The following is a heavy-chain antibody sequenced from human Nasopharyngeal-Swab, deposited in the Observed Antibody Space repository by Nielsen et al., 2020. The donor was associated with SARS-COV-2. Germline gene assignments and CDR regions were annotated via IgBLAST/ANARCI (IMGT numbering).Heavy chain of an antibody. V-gene: IGHV4-59*13. CDR1: SDSISPYF. CDR3: ARSGSYYYGMDV. J-gene: IGHJ6*02. CDR2: ISHSGST. Sequence: SETLSLTCTVSSDSISPYFWNWIRQPPGMGLEWIGYISHSGSTNYTPSLKSRVTISVDTSKNQFSLKLSSVTAADTAVYYCARSGSYYYGMDVWGQGTTVTVSS.